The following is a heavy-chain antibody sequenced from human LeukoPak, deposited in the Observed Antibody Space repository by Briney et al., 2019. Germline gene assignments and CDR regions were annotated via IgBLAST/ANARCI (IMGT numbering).Heavy chain of an antibody. Sequence: GGSLRLSCAASGFTVSNNYMTWVRQAPGKRLEWVSLISSGGNTYYADSVKGRFIISRDNAKNTLDLQMNTLRAEDTAVYYCARDMGRIRAIYYMDVWGKGTTVTISS. V-gene: IGHV3-66*01. J-gene: IGHJ6*03. CDR2: ISSGGNT. CDR3: ARDMGRIRAIYYMDV. CDR1: GFTVSNNY. D-gene: IGHD3-3*02.